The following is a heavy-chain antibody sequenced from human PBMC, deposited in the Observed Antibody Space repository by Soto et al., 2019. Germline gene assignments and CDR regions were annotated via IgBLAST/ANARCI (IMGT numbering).Heavy chain of an antibody. CDR1: GLTFSGYE. CDR3: ATDSGSYSGYSYDAMDV. J-gene: IGHJ6*02. CDR2: ISGSGRSI. D-gene: IGHD1-26*01. Sequence: PGGSLRLSCTASGLTFSGYEMNWVRQAPGKGLEWVSSISGSGRSISYADSVRGRFIITRDNAENSLYLQMNSLRAEDTAVYYCATDSGSYSGYSYDAMDVWGQGTTVTVSS. V-gene: IGHV3-48*03.